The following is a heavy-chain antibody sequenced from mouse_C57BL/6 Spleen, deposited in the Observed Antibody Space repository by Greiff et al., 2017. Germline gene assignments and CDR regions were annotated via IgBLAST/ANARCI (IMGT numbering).Heavy chain of an antibody. J-gene: IGHJ4*01. Sequence: QVQLQQSGAELARPGASVKLSCKASGYTFTSYGISWVKQRTGQGLEWIGEIDPRSGNTYYNEKFKGKATLTADKSSSTAYMELRSLTSEDSAVYFCAKNVVYYGSSYDYYDMGDWGQGTTVTVSS. CDR1: GYTFTSYG. V-gene: IGHV1-81*01. CDR2: IDPRSGNT. CDR3: AKNVVYYGSSYDYYDMGD. D-gene: IGHD1-1*01.